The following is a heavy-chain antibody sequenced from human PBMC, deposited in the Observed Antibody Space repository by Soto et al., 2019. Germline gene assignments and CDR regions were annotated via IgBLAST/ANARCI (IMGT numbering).Heavy chain of an antibody. Sequence: SETLSLTCAVYGGSFSGYYWSWIRQPPGKGLEWIGEINHSGSTNYNPSLKSRVTISVDTSKNQFSLKLSSVTAADTAVYYCARGYYDFWSGCSNWFDPWGQGALVTVSS. CDR2: INHSGST. J-gene: IGHJ5*02. D-gene: IGHD3-3*01. CDR1: GGSFSGYY. CDR3: ARGYYDFWSGCSNWFDP. V-gene: IGHV4-34*01.